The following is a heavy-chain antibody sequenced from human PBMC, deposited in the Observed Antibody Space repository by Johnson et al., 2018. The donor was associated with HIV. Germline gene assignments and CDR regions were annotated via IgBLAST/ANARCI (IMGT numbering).Heavy chain of an antibody. CDR2: WYDGSNK. J-gene: IGHJ3*02. Sequence: WYDGSNKYYADSVKGRFTISRDNSKNTLYLQMNSLRAEDTAVYYCARSQIDAFDIWGQGTMVTVSS. CDR3: ARSQIDAFDI. V-gene: IGHV3-33*01.